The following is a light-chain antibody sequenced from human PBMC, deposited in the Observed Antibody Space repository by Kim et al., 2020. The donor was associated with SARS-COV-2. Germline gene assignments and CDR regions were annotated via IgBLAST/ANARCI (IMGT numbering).Light chain of an antibody. Sequence: SASIGDRVTITCRASQDLATWLAWYQQKPGKAPKRLMFDASTLESGVPSRFRGSGSGTEFTLTINSLQADDFATYYCQQYKSYSTFGQGTKVEIK. CDR3: QQYKSYST. CDR2: DAS. J-gene: IGKJ1*01. V-gene: IGKV1-5*01. CDR1: QDLATW.